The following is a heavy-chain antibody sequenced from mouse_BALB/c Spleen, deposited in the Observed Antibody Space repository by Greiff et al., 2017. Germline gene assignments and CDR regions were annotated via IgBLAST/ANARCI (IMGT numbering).Heavy chain of an antibody. J-gene: IGHJ3*01. CDR3: ASPYYGSSYGGFAY. D-gene: IGHD1-1*01. CDR2: ISSGSSTI. CDR1: GFTFSSYG. V-gene: IGHV5-17*02. Sequence: EVQVVESGGDLVKPGGSLKLSCAASGFTFSSYGMSWVRQTPDKRLEWVAYISSGSSTIYYADTVKGRFTISRDNPKNTLFLQMTSLRSEDTAMYYCASPYYGSSYGGFAYWGQGTLVTVSA.